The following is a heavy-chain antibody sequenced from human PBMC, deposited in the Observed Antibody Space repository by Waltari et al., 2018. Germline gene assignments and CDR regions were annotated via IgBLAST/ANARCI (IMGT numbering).Heavy chain of an antibody. Sequence: EMQLLESGGGLVQPGGSLRLSCEGSGFTFSDYAVSWVRQAPGKGLGGVLVYSGSANGTYYAESVKGRFTISRDKSKNTLYLQMNSLRVEDTAVYYCAKDWRRRLDYLDWLLFALDQWGQGTLVTVSS. D-gene: IGHD3-9*01. CDR2: YSGSANGT. J-gene: IGHJ4*02. CDR3: AKDWRRRLDYLDWLLFALDQ. V-gene: IGHV3-23*01. CDR1: GFTFSDYA.